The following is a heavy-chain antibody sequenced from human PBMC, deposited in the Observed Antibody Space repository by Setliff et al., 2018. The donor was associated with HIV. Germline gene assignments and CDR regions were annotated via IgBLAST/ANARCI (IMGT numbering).Heavy chain of an antibody. J-gene: IGHJ1*01. CDR3: ARDWEARADYYDTSGQAQYFQH. CDR2: INPSGGTT. V-gene: IGHV1-46*01. CDR1: GYSFTSYY. D-gene: IGHD3-22*01. Sequence: ASVKVSCKASGYSFTSYYVHWVRQAPGQGLEWMGIINPSGGTTSYAQKFQGRVTMTRDTSTSTVYMKLSSLRSEDTAVYYCARDWEARADYYDTSGQAQYFQHWGQGTLVTVSS.